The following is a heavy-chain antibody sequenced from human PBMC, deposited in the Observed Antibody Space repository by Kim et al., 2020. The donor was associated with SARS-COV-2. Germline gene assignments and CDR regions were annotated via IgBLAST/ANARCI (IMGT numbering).Heavy chain of an antibody. J-gene: IGHJ4*02. CDR3: ASTPITIVVPAAVNY. Sequence: SETLSLTCTVSGGSISSSSYYWGWIRQPPGKGLEWIGSIYYSGSTYYNPSLKSRVTISVDTSKNQFSLKLSSVTAADTAVYYCASTPITIVVPAAVNYWGQGTLVTVSS. D-gene: IGHD2-2*01. V-gene: IGHV4-39*01. CDR1: GGSISSSSYY. CDR2: IYYSGST.